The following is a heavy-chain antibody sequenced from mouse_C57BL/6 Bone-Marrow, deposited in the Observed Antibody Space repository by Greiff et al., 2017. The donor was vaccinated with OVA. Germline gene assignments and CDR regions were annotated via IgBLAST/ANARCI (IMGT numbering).Heavy chain of an antibody. Sequence: EVQLVESGGGLVKPGGSLKLSCAASGFTFSDYGMHWVRQAPEKGLEWVAYISSGSSTIYYADTVKGRFTISRDNAKNTLFLQMTSLRSEDTAMYYCAKRYGAWFAYWGQGTLVTVSA. CDR3: AKRYGAWFAY. CDR1: GFTFSDYG. D-gene: IGHD1-1*02. J-gene: IGHJ3*01. CDR2: ISSGSSTI. V-gene: IGHV5-17*01.